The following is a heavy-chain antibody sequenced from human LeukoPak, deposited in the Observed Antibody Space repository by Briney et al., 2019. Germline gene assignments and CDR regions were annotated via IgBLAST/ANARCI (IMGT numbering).Heavy chain of an antibody. D-gene: IGHD4-17*01. CDR3: AKDIGYGDLDAFDI. CDR2: ISWNSGSI. CDR1: GFTFDDYA. Sequence: GRSLRLSCAASGFTFDDYAMHWVRQAPGKGLEWVSGISWNSGSIGYADSVKGRFTISRDNAKNSLYLQMNSLRAEDTALYYCAKDIGYGDLDAFDIWGQGTMVTVSS. V-gene: IGHV3-9*01. J-gene: IGHJ3*02.